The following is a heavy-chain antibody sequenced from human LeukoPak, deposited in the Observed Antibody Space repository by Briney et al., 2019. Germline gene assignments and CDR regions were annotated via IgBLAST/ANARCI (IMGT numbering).Heavy chain of an antibody. D-gene: IGHD4-17*01. Sequence: GGSLRLSCAASGFTFSKYWMHWVRQAPGKGLVWVPRINSDGSNTNYADSVKGRFTVSRDNTKNTLFLQMNNARAEDTAVYYCASTNDYADENYWGQGTLVTVSS. J-gene: IGHJ4*02. CDR3: ASTNDYADENY. CDR2: INSDGSNT. V-gene: IGHV3-74*01. CDR1: GFTFSKYW.